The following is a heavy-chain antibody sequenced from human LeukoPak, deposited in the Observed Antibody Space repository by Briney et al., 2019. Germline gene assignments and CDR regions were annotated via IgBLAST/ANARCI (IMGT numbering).Heavy chain of an antibody. CDR1: GYTFTSYG. D-gene: IGHD6-19*01. CDR2: SSAYNGNR. CDR3: ARDPGIVVPGWFPSAL. V-gene: IGHV1-18*01. J-gene: IGHJ4*02. Sequence: ASVKVSCKASGYTFTSYGISWVRQAPGQGLEWMGWSSAYNGNRNYAQNFQGRVTMTTDTSTSTAYMELRSLKSDDTAVYYCARDPGIVVPGWFPSALWGKGTLVIVSS.